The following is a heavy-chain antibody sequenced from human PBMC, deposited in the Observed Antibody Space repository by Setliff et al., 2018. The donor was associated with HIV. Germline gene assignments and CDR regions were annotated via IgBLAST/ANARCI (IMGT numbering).Heavy chain of an antibody. CDR2: IIPILGTA. V-gene: IGHV1-69*05. Sequence: GASVKVSCKASGGTFSSYAISWVRQAPGQGLEWMGGIIPILGTANYAQKFQGRVTITTDESTSTAYMELSSLRSEDTAVYYCARWVDDNSEGSYYHYMDVWGNGASVTVSS. CDR1: GGTFSSYA. J-gene: IGHJ6*03. D-gene: IGHD6-25*01. CDR3: ARWVDDNSEGSYYHYMDV.